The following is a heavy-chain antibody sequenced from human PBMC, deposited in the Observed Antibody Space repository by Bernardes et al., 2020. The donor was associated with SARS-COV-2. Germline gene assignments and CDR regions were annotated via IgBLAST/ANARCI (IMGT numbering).Heavy chain of an antibody. Sequence: GGSLRLSCAASGFTVSSNYMSWVRQAPGKGLECVSVLYSSGSTYYADSVKGRFTISRDNSKNTLDLQMNSLRGEDTAVYYCARYAPGNGLEVWGQGTPVTVSS. CDR3: ARYAPGNGLEV. J-gene: IGHJ6*02. CDR2: LYSSGST. V-gene: IGHV3-53*01. D-gene: IGHD2-8*01. CDR1: GFTVSSNY.